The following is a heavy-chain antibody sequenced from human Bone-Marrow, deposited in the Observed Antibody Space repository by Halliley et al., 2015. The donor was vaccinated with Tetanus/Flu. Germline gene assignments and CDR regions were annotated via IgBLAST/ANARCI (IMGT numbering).Heavy chain of an antibody. CDR3: ARRQSSRWYGNYFYGMDV. CDR2: GTAGDT. J-gene: IGHJ6*02. V-gene: IGHV3-13*01. Sequence: GTAGDTYYPGSVKGRFPISRENAKNSLYLQMNSLRAGDTAVYYCARRQSSRWYGNYFYGMDVWGQGTTVTVSS. D-gene: IGHD6-13*01.